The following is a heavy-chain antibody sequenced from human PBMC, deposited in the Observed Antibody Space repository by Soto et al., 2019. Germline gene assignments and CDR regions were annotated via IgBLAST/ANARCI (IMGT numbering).Heavy chain of an antibody. V-gene: IGHV3-74*01. CDR2: ITEDASST. J-gene: IGHJ4*01. CDR3: VRGTNGWHGMDC. CDR1: GFPYSSYP. D-gene: IGHD2-8*01. Sequence: XGLMRRASATSGFPYSSYPIHCVRQARRKGPVWVCRITEDASSTTYADSVKGRLTVSRDNGKNRMFLQMSGLGAEDTAVYRCVRGTNGWHGMDCWGQGTMVTVSS.